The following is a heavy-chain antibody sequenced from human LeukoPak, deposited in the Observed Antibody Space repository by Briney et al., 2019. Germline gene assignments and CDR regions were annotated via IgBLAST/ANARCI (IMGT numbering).Heavy chain of an antibody. V-gene: IGHV1-2*02. CDR2: INPNSGGT. CDR1: GYTFTGYY. Sequence: ASVKVSCKASGYTFTGYYMHWVRQAPGQGLEWMGWINPNSGGTNYAQKFQGRVTMTRDASISTAYMELSRLRSDDTAVYYCARARVMRLRGYYFDYWGQGTLVTVSS. CDR3: ARARVMRLRGYYFDY. J-gene: IGHJ4*02. D-gene: IGHD5-12*01.